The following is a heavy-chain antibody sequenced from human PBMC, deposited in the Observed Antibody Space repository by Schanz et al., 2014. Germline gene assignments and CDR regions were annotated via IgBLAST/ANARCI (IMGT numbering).Heavy chain of an antibody. D-gene: IGHD2-2*01. CDR3: ARGVRIEY. V-gene: IGHV3-7*01. CDR2: IKQDGSEK. J-gene: IGHJ3*01. CDR1: GFIFSNSW. Sequence: TSGFIFSNSWMSWVRQAPGKGLEWVANIKQDGSEKYYVDSVKGRFTISRDNAMNSPYLQMNSLTPEDTAVYYCARGVRIEYRGHGRIVNV.